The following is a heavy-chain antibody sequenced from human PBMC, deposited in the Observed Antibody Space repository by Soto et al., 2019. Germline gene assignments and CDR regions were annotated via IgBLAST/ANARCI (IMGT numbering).Heavy chain of an antibody. CDR2: ISSISDNT. D-gene: IGHD2-21*02. CDR3: ARLPKGSLVTA. V-gene: IGHV3-48*02. CDR1: GFSFSDYS. Sequence: EVQLVESGGGLVFPGGSLRLSCVASGFSFSDYSMNWVRQAPGKGVEWVSYISSISDNTQYADSVKGRFTVSRDNAKNSLFLQMDSLRDEDTAIYYCARLPKGSLVTAWGQGTLVTVSS. J-gene: IGHJ4*02.